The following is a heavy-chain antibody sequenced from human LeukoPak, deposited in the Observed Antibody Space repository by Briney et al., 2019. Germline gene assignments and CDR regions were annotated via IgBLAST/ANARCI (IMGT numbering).Heavy chain of an antibody. D-gene: IGHD2-2*01. J-gene: IGHJ4*02. CDR3: ARNYCSSTSCYAAD. CDR2: IYTSGST. V-gene: IGHV4-59*10. CDR1: GGSFSGYY. Sequence: SETLSLTCAVYGGSFSGYYWSWIRQPAGKGLEWIGRIYTSGSTNYNPSLKSRVTMSVDTSKNQFSLKLSSVTAADTAVYYCARNYCSSTSCYAADWGQGTLVTVSS.